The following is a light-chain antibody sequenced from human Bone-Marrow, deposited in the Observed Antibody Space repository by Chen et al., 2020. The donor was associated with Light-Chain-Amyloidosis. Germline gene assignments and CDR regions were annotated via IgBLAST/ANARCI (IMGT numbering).Light chain of an antibody. CDR2: DDS. CDR3: QVWDRSSDRPV. J-gene: IGLJ3*02. V-gene: IGLV3-21*02. CDR1: NIGSTS. Sequence: SYVLPQPSSVSVAPGQTATIPRGGNNIGSTSVHWYQQTPGQAPLLVVYDDSDRPSGIPERLSGSNSGNTATLTISRVEAGDEADYYCQVWDRSSDRPVFGGGTKLTVL.